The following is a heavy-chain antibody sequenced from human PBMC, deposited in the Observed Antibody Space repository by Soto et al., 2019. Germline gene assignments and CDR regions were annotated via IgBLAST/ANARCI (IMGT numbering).Heavy chain of an antibody. V-gene: IGHV1-69*13. CDR2: IIPIFGTA. D-gene: IGHD3-10*01. CDR1: GGTFSSYA. CDR3: ARVSRATMVRGAPDV. J-gene: IGHJ6*02. Sequence: GASVKVSCKASGGTFSSYAISWVRQAPGQGLEWMGGIIPIFGTANYAQKFQGRVTITADESTSTAYMELSSLRSEDTAVYYCARVSRATMVRGAPDVCGQGTTVTVSS.